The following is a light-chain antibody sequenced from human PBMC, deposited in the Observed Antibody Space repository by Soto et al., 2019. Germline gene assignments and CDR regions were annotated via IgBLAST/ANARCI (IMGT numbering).Light chain of an antibody. CDR1: QSVSSN. J-gene: IGKJ1*01. Sequence: EIGMTHSPPTLSVSPGERATLSCRASQSVSSNLAWYQQKPGQAPRLLIYGASTRATGTPARFSGSGSGTEFTLTISSLQSEDFAVYYCQQYNNWPWTFGQGTKVEIK. CDR2: GAS. V-gene: IGKV3-15*01. CDR3: QQYNNWPWT.